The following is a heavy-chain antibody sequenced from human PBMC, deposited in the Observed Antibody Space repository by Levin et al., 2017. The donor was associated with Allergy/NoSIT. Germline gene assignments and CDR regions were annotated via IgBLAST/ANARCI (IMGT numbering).Heavy chain of an antibody. J-gene: IGHJ4*02. CDR3: GSETGREPRPN. D-gene: IGHD1-1*01. CDR1: GFTVGSTL. V-gene: IGHV3-53*01. Sequence: GESLKISCAASGFTVGSTLMTWVRQAPGKGLEWVSFIYGGGSTYYADTVKGRFTISRDNSKNTLYLQMNRLRAEDTAVYYCGSETGREPRPNWGQGTLVTVSS. CDR2: IYGGGST.